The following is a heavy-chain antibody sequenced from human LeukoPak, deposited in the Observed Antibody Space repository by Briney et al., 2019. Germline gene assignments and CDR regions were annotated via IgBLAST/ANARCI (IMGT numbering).Heavy chain of an antibody. CDR3: AREGFPDAFDI. CDR1: GFTFSSYA. D-gene: IGHD2-15*01. Sequence: LAGGSLRLSCAASGFTFSSYAMHWVRQAPGKGLEWVAVISYDGSNKYYAGSVKGRFTISRDNSKNTLYLQMNSLRAEDTAVYYCAREGFPDAFDIWGQGTMVTVSS. CDR2: ISYDGSNK. V-gene: IGHV3-30-3*01. J-gene: IGHJ3*02.